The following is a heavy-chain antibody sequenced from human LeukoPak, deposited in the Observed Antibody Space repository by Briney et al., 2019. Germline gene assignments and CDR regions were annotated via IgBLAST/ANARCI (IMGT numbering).Heavy chain of an antibody. J-gene: IGHJ4*02. CDR2: IYHSGST. CDR3: ARDRGPAAAIFDY. CDR1: GYSISSGYY. D-gene: IGHD2-2*01. V-gene: IGHV4-38-2*02. Sequence: SETLSLTCTVSGYSISSGYYWGWIRQPPGKGLEWIGSIYHSGSTYYNPSLKSRVTISVDTSKSQFSLKPSSVTAADTAVYYCARDRGPAAAIFDYWGQGTLVTVSS.